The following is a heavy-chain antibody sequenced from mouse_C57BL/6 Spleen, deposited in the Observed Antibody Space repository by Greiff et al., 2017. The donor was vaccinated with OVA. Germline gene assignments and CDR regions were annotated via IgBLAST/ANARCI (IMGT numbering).Heavy chain of an antibody. Sequence: QVQLQQPGAELVKPGASVKLSCKASGYTFTSYWMHWVKQRPGQGLEWIGIIHPNSGSTNYNEKFKSKATLTVDKSSSTAYMQLSSLTSEDSAVYYCARSRLFYAMDYWGQGTSVTVSS. V-gene: IGHV1-64*01. D-gene: IGHD3-2*02. J-gene: IGHJ4*01. CDR1: GYTFTSYW. CDR2: IHPNSGST. CDR3: ARSRLFYAMDY.